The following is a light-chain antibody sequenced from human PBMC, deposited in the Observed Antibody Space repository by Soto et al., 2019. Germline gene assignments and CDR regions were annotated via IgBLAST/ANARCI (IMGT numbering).Light chain of an antibody. Sequence: QFVLTQPASVSGSPGQSITISCNRTSSDVGGYNYVSWYQQHPGKAPKFMIYDVSNRPSGVSNRFSGSKSGNTASLTISGLQAEDEADYYCSSYTTSNTRQIVFGTGTKVTVL. CDR1: SSDVGGYNY. CDR2: DVS. J-gene: IGLJ1*01. V-gene: IGLV2-14*01. CDR3: SSYTTSNTRQIV.